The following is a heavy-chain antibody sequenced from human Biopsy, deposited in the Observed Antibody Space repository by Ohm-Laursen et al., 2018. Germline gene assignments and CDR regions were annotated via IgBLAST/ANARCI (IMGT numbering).Heavy chain of an antibody. CDR3: ASDLNGDPSAFDY. D-gene: IGHD4-17*01. J-gene: IGHJ4*02. V-gene: IGHV3-23*01. CDR1: GFTFTNYA. CDR2: IDSSAAST. Sequence: SLRLSCTASGFTFTNYAMTWVRQAPGKGLDWVSSIDSSAASTFYAGSVKGRFTISRDNSKNTLFLQMNSLRAADTAIYYCASDLNGDPSAFDYWGQGTPVTVSS.